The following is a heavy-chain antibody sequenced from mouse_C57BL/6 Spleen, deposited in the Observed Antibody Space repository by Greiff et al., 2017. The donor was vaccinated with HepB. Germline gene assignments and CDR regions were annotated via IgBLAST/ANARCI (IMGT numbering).Heavy chain of an antibody. V-gene: IGHV1-76*01. CDR2: IYPGSGNT. D-gene: IGHD2-3*01. Sequence: QVTLKESGAELVRPGASVKLSCKASGYTFTDYYINWVKQRPGQGLEWIARIYPGSGNTYYNEKFKGKATLTAEKSSSTAYMQLSSLTSEDSAVYFCARWLLRDYAMDYWGQGTSVTVSS. J-gene: IGHJ4*01. CDR3: ARWLLRDYAMDY. CDR1: GYTFTDYY.